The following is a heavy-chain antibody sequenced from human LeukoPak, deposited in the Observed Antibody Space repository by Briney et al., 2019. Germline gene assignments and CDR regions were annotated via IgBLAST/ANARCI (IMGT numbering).Heavy chain of an antibody. CDR3: ARGGGDQLHFDY. J-gene: IGHJ4*02. Sequence: SETLSLTCTVSGGSVSSGSYYWSWIRQPPGKGLEWIGYIYYSGSTNYNPSLKSRVTISVDTSKNQFSLKLSSVTAADTAVYYCARGGGDQLHFDYWGQGTLVTVSS. CDR1: GGSVSSGSYY. CDR2: IYYSGST. D-gene: IGHD3-10*01. V-gene: IGHV4-61*01.